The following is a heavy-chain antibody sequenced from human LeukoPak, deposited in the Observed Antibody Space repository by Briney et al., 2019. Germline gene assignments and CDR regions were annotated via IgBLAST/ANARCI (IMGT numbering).Heavy chain of an antibody. V-gene: IGHV4-34*01. CDR1: GGSFSGYY. CDR3: AAGCSSTSCYWYYYTDV. Sequence: SETLSLTCAVYGGSFSGYYRSWIRQPPGKGLEWIGEINQSGSTNYNPSLKSRVTISVDTSKKQFSLRLSPVTAADTAVYYCAAGCSSTSCYWYYYTDVWGKGTTVTVSS. D-gene: IGHD2-2*01. J-gene: IGHJ6*03. CDR2: INQSGST.